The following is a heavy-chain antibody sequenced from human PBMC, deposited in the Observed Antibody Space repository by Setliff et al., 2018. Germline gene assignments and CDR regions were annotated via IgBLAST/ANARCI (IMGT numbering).Heavy chain of an antibody. V-gene: IGHV3-74*01. D-gene: IGHD6-19*01. Sequence: PGGSLRLSCVASGFTFSSSWMHWVRQAPGKGLVWVSRFKSDGSDTTYADSVKGRFTISGDNAKNALYLQMNSLRAEDTAVYYCATSDWYAAFDHWGQGTLVTVSS. CDR1: GFTFSSSW. CDR2: FKSDGSDT. CDR3: ATSDWYAAFDH. J-gene: IGHJ4*02.